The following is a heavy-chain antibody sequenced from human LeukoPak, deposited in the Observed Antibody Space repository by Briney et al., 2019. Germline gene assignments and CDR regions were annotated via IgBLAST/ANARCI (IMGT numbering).Heavy chain of an antibody. V-gene: IGHV4-61*01. CDR1: GGSVSSGSYY. Sequence: PSKTLSLTCTVSGGSVSSGSYYWSWIRQPPGKGLEWIGYIYYSGSTNYNPSLKSRVTISVDTSKNQFSLKLSSVTAADTAVYYCARDPQTGDQDAFDIWGQGTMVTVSS. CDR2: IYYSGST. D-gene: IGHD7-27*01. J-gene: IGHJ3*02. CDR3: ARDPQTGDQDAFDI.